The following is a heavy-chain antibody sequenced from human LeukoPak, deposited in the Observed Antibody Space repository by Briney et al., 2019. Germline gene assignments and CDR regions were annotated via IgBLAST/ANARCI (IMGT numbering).Heavy chain of an antibody. V-gene: IGHV3-30*02. CDR2: IRYDGSNK. D-gene: IGHD2-15*01. CDR3: AKLVVVAATRQNY. CDR1: GFTFSSYG. Sequence: GGSLRLSCAASGFTFSSYGMHWVRQAPGKGLEWVAFIRYDGSNKYYADSVKGRFTISRDNSKNTLYLQMNSLRAEDTAVYYCAKLVVVAATRQNYWGRGTLVTVSS. J-gene: IGHJ4*02.